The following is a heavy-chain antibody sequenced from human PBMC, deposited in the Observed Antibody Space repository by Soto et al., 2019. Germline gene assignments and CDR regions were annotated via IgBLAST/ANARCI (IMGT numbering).Heavy chain of an antibody. CDR3: ARDRISSGYFFAFSLDY. V-gene: IGHV4-59*01. J-gene: IGHJ4*02. Sequence: SETLSLTCSVSGGSLSGYYWSWIRQPPVNGLEYIAYMYHTGNAKYNPSLQSRVTLSVDTSKNQFSLRLASVTAAEAAVYYCARDRISSGYFFAFSLDYGGQEPRFTVSS. D-gene: IGHD3-22*01. CDR1: GGSLSGYY. CDR2: MYHTGNA.